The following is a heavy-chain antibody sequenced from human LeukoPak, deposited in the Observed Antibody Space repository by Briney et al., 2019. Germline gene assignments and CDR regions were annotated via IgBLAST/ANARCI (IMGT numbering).Heavy chain of an antibody. CDR1: GFTFSDYG. CDR2: IWYDGSKK. CDR3: ARAHSSSSTFDL. D-gene: IGHD6-6*01. J-gene: IGHJ4*02. V-gene: IGHV3-33*01. Sequence: GGSLRLSCAAFGFTFSDYGIHWVRQAPGQGLEWVALIWYDGSKKYYADSVKGRFTISRDNTKNTLYLQLNSLRADDTAVYYCARAHSSSSTFDLWGQGTLVTVSS.